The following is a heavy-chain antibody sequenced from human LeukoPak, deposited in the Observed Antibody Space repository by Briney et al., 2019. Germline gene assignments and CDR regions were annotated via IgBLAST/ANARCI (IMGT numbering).Heavy chain of an antibody. CDR3: ARRSPSRRSAVVVAANRNAFDI. Sequence: KPSETLSLTCAVYGGSFSGYYWSWIRQPPGKGLEWIGEINHSGSTNYNPSLKIRVTISVATSKNQFSLKLSSVTAADTAVYYCARRSPSRRSAVVVAANRNAFDIWGQGTMVTVSS. CDR1: GGSFSGYY. V-gene: IGHV4-34*01. CDR2: INHSGST. J-gene: IGHJ3*02. D-gene: IGHD2-15*01.